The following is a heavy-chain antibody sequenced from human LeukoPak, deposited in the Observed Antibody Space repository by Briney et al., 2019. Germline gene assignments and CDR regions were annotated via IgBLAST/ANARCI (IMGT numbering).Heavy chain of an antibody. Sequence: SETLSLTCAVYGGSFSGYYWSWLRQPPGKGLEWLGEINHSGSTNYNPSLKSRVTISVDTSKNQFSLKLSSVTAADTAVYYCARGGMVRGVSSRRYYGMDVWGQGTTVTVSS. D-gene: IGHD3-10*01. V-gene: IGHV4-34*01. J-gene: IGHJ6*02. CDR3: ARGGMVRGVSSRRYYGMDV. CDR2: INHSGST. CDR1: GGSFSGYY.